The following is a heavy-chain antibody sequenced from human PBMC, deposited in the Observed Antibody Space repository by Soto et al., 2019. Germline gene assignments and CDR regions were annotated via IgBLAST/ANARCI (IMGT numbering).Heavy chain of an antibody. CDR2: IYYTGSA. V-gene: IGHV4-30-4*01. CDR3: ASGGSPNWFDP. CDR1: SGSISSAEYY. Sequence: TLSLTCTVSSGSISSAEYYCSWIRQPPGKGLEWMGYIYYTGSAYYNPSLKSRVTMSVDTSKNQFSLKVTSVTAADTAVYYCASGGSPNWFDPWAQRTPVTVSS. J-gene: IGHJ5*02. D-gene: IGHD1-26*01.